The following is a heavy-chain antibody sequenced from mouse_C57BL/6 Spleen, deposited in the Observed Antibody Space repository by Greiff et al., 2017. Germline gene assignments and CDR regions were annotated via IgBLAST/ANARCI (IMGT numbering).Heavy chain of an antibody. V-gene: IGHV6-3*01. J-gene: IGHJ3*01. D-gene: IGHD1-1*01. CDR1: GFTFSNYW. Sequence: VQLKESGGGLVQPGGSMKLSCVASGFTFSNYWMNWVRQSPEKGLEWVAQIRLKSDNYATHYAESVKGRFTISRDDSKSSVYLQMNNLRAEDTGIYYCTAHYYCGSSVFAYWGQGTLVTVSA. CDR3: TAHYYCGSSVFAY. CDR2: IRLKSDNYAT.